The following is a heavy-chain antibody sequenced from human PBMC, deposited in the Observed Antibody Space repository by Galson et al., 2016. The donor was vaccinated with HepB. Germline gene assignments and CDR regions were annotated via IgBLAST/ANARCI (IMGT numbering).Heavy chain of an antibody. J-gene: IGHJ4*02. Sequence: SVKVSCRASGYSFSSFGVSWVRQAPGQGLEWMGWISGYNGNTNYARKFQDRVTMTTDTYTDTVYMDLRSLKFDDTAVYYCARDDNEWEPPFKYWGQGPLVTGSS. CDR1: GYSFSSFG. CDR3: ARDDNEWEPPFKY. CDR2: ISGYNGNT. D-gene: IGHD1-26*01. V-gene: IGHV1-18*01.